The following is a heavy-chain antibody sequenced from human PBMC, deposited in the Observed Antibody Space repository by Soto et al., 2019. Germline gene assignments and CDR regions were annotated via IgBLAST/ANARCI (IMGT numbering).Heavy chain of an antibody. CDR1: GGSISSYY. CDR3: ARSPRSSGLRSAFDI. Sequence: SETLSLTCTVSGGSISSYYWSWIRQPPGKGLEWIGYIYYSGSTNYNPSLKSRVTISVDTSKNQFSLKLSSVTAADTAVYYCARSPRSSGLRSAFDIWGQGTMVTVSS. V-gene: IGHV4-59*01. D-gene: IGHD3-16*02. J-gene: IGHJ3*02. CDR2: IYYSGST.